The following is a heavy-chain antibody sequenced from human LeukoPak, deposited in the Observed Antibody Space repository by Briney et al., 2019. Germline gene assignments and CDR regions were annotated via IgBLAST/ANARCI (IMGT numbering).Heavy chain of an antibody. CDR1: GFTFSSYA. CDR2: ISGSGGST. D-gene: IGHD3-9*01. Sequence: GGSLRLSCAASGFTFSSYAMSWVRQAPGKGLEWVSAISGSGGSTYYADSVKGRFTISRDNSKNTLFLQMNSLRAEDTAVYYCAKDLPSTYYDILTGPEDPDYWGQGTLVTVSS. CDR3: AKDLPSTYYDILTGPEDPDY. V-gene: IGHV3-23*01. J-gene: IGHJ4*02.